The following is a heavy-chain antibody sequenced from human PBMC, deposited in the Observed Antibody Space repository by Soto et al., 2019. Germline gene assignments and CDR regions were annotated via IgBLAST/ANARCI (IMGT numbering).Heavy chain of an antibody. Sequence: GGSLRLSCAASGFTFSSYAMSLVLHAPGKGLEWVSAISGSGGSTYYADSVKGRFTISRDNSKNTLYLQMNSLRAEDTAVYYCAKDEVNGSGAPGAFDIWGQGTMVTVSS. CDR3: AKDEVNGSGAPGAFDI. CDR2: ISGSGGST. J-gene: IGHJ3*02. V-gene: IGHV3-23*01. CDR1: GFTFSSYA. D-gene: IGHD3-10*01.